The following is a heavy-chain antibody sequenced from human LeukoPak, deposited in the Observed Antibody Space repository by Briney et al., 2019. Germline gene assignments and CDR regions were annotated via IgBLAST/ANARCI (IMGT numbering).Heavy chain of an antibody. V-gene: IGHV1-3*01. J-gene: IGHJ4*02. CDR1: GYTFTSYA. CDR2: INAGNGNT. D-gene: IGHD3-3*01. Sequence: ASVKVSCKASGYTFTSYAMHWVRQAPGQRLEWMGWINAGNGNTKYSQKFQGRVTITRDTSASTAYMEPSSLRSEDTAVYYCATARTIFGVVIGPQDYWGQGTLVTVSS. CDR3: ATARTIFGVVIGPQDY.